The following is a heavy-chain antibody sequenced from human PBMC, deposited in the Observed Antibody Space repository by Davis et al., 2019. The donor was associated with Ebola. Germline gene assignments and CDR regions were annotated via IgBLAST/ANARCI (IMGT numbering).Heavy chain of an antibody. CDR2: TNAGNGNT. D-gene: IGHD1-1*01. CDR1: AYTFTSYA. V-gene: IGHV1-3*01. J-gene: IGHJ4*02. CDR3: ASVGDMGTTAGYFDD. Sequence: AASVKVSCKASAYTFTSYAMHWVRQAPGQRLEWMGWTNAGNGNTKYSQKFQGRVTISADESTSTGYMELRSLTSEDTAVYYCASVGDMGTTAGYFDDWGQGTLVTVSS.